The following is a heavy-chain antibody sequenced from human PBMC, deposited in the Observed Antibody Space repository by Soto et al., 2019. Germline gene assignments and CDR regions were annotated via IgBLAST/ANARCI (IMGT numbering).Heavy chain of an antibody. D-gene: IGHD2-15*01. V-gene: IGHV4-59*01. Sequence: PSETLSLTCTVSGGSISSYYWSWIRQPPGKGLEWIGYIYYSGSTNYNPSLKSRVTISVDTSKNQFSLKLSSVTAADTAVYYCARQGYCSGGSCYMESYYYGMDVWGQGTTVTVSS. CDR2: IYYSGST. CDR1: GGSISSYY. J-gene: IGHJ6*02. CDR3: ARQGYCSGGSCYMESYYYGMDV.